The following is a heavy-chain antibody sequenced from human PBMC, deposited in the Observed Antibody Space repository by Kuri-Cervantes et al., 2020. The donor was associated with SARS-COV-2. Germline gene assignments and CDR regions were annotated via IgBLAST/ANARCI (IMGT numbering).Heavy chain of an antibody. J-gene: IGHJ6*02. CDR1: GFTFSSNS. V-gene: IGHV3-21*01. Sequence: GGTLRLSCAASGFTFSSNSINWVGQAPGKGLGWVSSISSSSSYIYYADSVKGRFTSSRDNAKNSLYLQMNSLRDEDTAVYYVARSSPRSITIFGVVTPYYGMDVWGQGTTVTVSS. D-gene: IGHD3-3*01. CDR2: ISSSSSYI. CDR3: ARSSPRSITIFGVVTPYYGMDV.